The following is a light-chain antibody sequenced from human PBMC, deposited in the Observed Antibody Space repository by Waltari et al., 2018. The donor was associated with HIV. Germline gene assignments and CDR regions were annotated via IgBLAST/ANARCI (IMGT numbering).Light chain of an antibody. Sequence: QLVLTQSPSASASLGASVKLTCTLSSGHSSYAIAWHQQQPEKGPRYLMKLNSDGSHSKGDGIPDSCAGSSSGAERYLTISSLQSEDEADYYCQTWDTGILFGGGTKLTVL. CDR2: LNSDGSH. CDR1: SGHSSYA. V-gene: IGLV4-69*01. J-gene: IGLJ2*01. CDR3: QTWDTGIL.